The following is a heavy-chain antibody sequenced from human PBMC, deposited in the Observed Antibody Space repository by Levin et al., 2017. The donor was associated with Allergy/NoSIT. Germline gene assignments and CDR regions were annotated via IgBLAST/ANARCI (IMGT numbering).Heavy chain of an antibody. CDR1: GFTVSSNY. V-gene: IGHV3-53*01. CDR2: IYSGGTT. CDR3: AREDY. J-gene: IGHJ4*02. Sequence: GESLKISCTASGFTVSSNYVSWVRQAPGKGLEWVSVIYSGGTTYYADSVKGRFTIFRDNSKNTVYLQMNSLRAADTAVYYCAREDYWGQGTLVTVSS. D-gene: IGHD3-10*01.